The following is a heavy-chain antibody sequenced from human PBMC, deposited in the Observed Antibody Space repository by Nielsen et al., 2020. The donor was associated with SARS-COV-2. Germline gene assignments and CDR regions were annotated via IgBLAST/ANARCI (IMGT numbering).Heavy chain of an antibody. Sequence: ASVKVSCKASGYIFTSNYIHWVRQAPGQGLEWIGIINLSAGSTDSAQKFKGRVTMTRDTSASTVYLALTSLKSEDTAVYYCATPITVDYFDYWGQGTLVTVSS. CDR1: GYIFTSNY. CDR2: INLSAGST. V-gene: IGHV1-46*01. J-gene: IGHJ4*02. CDR3: ATPITVDYFDY.